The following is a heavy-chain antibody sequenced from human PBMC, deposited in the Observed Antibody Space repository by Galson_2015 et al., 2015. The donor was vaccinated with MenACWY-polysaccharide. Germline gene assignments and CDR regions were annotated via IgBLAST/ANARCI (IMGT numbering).Heavy chain of an antibody. Sequence: SLRLSCAASGFTFSTYWMTWVRQAPGKGLEWGANIKQDGSEKYYVDSVKGRFTISRDNAENSLYLQMNSLRAEDTAVYYCATAPSLHVGQHWGQGTLVIVSS. CDR1: GFTFSTYW. V-gene: IGHV3-7*01. J-gene: IGHJ1*01. CDR2: IKQDGSEK. CDR3: ATAPSLHVGQH. D-gene: IGHD5-24*01.